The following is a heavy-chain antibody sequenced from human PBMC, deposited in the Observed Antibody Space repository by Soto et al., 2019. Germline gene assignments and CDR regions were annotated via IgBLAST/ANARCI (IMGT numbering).Heavy chain of an antibody. V-gene: IGHV3-21*01. D-gene: IGHD3-22*01. Sequence: ESGGGLVKPGGSLRLSCAASGFTFSDYTMNWVRQAPGKGLEWVSCISSSSAYISYTDSVKGRFTISRDNAKKSLYLQIDSLRAEDTAVYYCAREASSGYFSDFWGQGTLVTVSS. J-gene: IGHJ4*02. CDR1: GFTFSDYT. CDR3: AREASSGYFSDF. CDR2: ISSSSAYI.